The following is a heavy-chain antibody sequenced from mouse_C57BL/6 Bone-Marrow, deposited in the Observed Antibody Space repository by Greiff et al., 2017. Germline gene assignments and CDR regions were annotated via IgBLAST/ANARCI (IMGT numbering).Heavy chain of an antibody. Sequence: EVQGVESGGGLVQPGGSLKLSCAASGFTFSDYGMAWVRQAPRKGPEWVAFISNLAYSIYYADTVTGRFTISRENAKNTLYLERSSLGSEDTAIYYCARRGWLLRGDYAMDYWGQGTSVTGSS. D-gene: IGHD2-3*01. CDR1: GFTFSDYG. J-gene: IGHJ4*01. CDR3: ARRGWLLRGDYAMDY. CDR2: ISNLAYSI. V-gene: IGHV5-15*01.